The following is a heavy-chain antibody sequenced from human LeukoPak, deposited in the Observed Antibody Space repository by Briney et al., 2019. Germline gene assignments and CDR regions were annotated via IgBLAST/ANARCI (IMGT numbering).Heavy chain of an antibody. J-gene: IGHJ6*02. CDR1: GGSFSGYY. CDR2: INHSGST. CDR3: SRLPRYSSGTSCYCYYYGTDV. V-gene: IGHV4-34*01. Sequence: SETLSLTCAVYGGSFSGYYWSWIRQPPGKGLEWIGEINHSGSTNYNPSLKSRVTISVDTSKNQFSLKLSSVTAADTAVYYCSRLPRYSSGTSCYCYYYGTDVGLRGPT. D-gene: IGHD2-2*01.